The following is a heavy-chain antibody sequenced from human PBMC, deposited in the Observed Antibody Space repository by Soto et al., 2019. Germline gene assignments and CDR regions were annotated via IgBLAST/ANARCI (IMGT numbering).Heavy chain of an antibody. D-gene: IGHD3-10*01. V-gene: IGHV3-48*02. CDR1: GFTFSSYS. Sequence: GGSLRLSCAASGFTFSSYSMNWVRQAPGKGLEWVSYISSSSSTIYYADSVKGRFTISRDNAKNSLYLQMNSLRDEDTAVYYCARDGGLLWFGEPYYSYGMDVWGQGTTVTVSS. CDR3: ARDGGLLWFGEPYYSYGMDV. CDR2: ISSSSSTI. J-gene: IGHJ6*02.